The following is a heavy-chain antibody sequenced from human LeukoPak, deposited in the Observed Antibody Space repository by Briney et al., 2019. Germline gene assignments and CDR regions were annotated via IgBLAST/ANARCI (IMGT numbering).Heavy chain of an antibody. CDR1: GFIFSSYW. D-gene: IGHD1-1*01. CDR3: ASGLRGTY. Sequence: GGSLRLSCAASGFIFSSYWMSWVRQAPGKGLEWVANIKQDGSEKYYVDSVKGRFTISRDNAKSSLFLQMNSLRDEDTAVYYCASGLRGTYWGQGTLVTVSS. CDR2: IKQDGSEK. J-gene: IGHJ4*02. V-gene: IGHV3-7*01.